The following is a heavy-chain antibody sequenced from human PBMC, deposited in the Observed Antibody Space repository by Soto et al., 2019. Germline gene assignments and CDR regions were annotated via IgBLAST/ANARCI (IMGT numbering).Heavy chain of an antibody. J-gene: IGHJ4*02. CDR1: GFTFSSHP. CDR3: AREPTGDMLSRIDY. CDR2: ISNDGRNK. D-gene: IGHD3-10*02. V-gene: IGHV3-30*04. Sequence: QVQLVESGGDVVQPGRSLRLSCAASGFTFSSHPMHWVRQTPGKGLKWVAVISNDGRNKYYADSVEGRFTISRDNSKNTLFLQMDSLRVEDTALYYCAREPTGDMLSRIDYWGQGTLVTVSS.